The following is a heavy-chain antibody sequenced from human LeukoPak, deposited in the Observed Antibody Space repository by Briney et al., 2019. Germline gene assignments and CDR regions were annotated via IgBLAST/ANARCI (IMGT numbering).Heavy chain of an antibody. CDR3: AKYPSTVTTFYSYGMDV. D-gene: IGHD4-11*01. CDR1: GFTFSSFA. CDR2: ISSSGSST. V-gene: IGHV3-23*01. Sequence: GSLRLSCAASGFTFSSFAMSWVRQAPGKGLEWVSAISSSGSSTYFADSVRGRFTISRDNSKNTLFLQMNTLRAEDTAVYYCAKYPSTVTTFYSYGMDVWGQGTSVTFSS. J-gene: IGHJ6*02.